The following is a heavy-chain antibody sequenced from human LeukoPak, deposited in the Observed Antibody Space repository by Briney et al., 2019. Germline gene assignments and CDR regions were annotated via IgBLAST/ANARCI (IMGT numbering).Heavy chain of an antibody. Sequence: SETLSLTCAVYGGSFSGYYWSWIRQPPGKGLEWIGEIYHSGSTNYNPSLKSRVTISVDKSKNQFSLKLSSVTAADTAVYYCARSKAAAYVTSVDYWGQGTLVTVSS. D-gene: IGHD6-13*01. J-gene: IGHJ4*02. CDR1: GGSFSGYY. CDR3: ARSKAAAYVTSVDY. CDR2: IYHSGST. V-gene: IGHV4-34*01.